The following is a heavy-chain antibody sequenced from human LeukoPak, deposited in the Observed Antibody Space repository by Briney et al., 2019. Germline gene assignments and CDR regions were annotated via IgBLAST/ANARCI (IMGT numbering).Heavy chain of an antibody. CDR2: IYTSGST. V-gene: IGHV4-4*07. CDR3: ARGRVSPFSSGWYVY. Sequence: PSETLSLTCTVSGGSISSYYWSWIRQPAGKGLEWIGRIYTSGSTNYNPSLKSRVTMSVDTSKNQFSLKLSSVTAADTAVYYCARGRVSPFSSGWYVYWGQGTLVTVSS. J-gene: IGHJ4*02. D-gene: IGHD6-19*01. CDR1: GGSISSYY.